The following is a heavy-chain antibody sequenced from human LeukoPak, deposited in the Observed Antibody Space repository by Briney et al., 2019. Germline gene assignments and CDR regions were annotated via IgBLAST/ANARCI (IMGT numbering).Heavy chain of an antibody. CDR1: GFTFSSYW. D-gene: IGHD2-21*02. J-gene: IGHJ4*02. CDR3: ARAPPIAEVTATPLDS. CDR2: IKQDGSEK. Sequence: GGALRLSCAASGFTFSSYWMSWVRQAPGKGLEWGANIKQDGSEKYYVDSVKGRFTISRDNAKNSLYLQMNSLRAEDTAVYYCARAPPIAEVTATPLDSWGQGTLVSVSS. V-gene: IGHV3-7*01.